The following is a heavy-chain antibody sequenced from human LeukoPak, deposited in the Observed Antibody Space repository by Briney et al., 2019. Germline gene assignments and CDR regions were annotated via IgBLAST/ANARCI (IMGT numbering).Heavy chain of an antibody. CDR2: INHSGST. V-gene: IGHV4-34*01. Sequence: SETLSLTCAVYGGSFSGYYWSWLRQPPGKGLEWIGEINHSGSTNYNPSLKSRVTISVDTSKNQFSLKLSSVTAADTAVYYCARGRLGGDFWSGYPRGWFDPWGQGTLVTVSS. CDR1: GGSFSGYY. CDR3: ARGRLGGDFWSGYPRGWFDP. D-gene: IGHD3-3*01. J-gene: IGHJ5*02.